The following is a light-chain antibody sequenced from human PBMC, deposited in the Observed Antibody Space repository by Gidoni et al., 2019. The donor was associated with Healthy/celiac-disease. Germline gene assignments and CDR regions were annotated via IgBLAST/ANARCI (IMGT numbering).Light chain of an antibody. V-gene: IGLV3-9*01. J-gene: IGLJ2*01. Sequence: SYELTQPLSVSVALGQTARITCGGNNIGSKNVHWYQQKPGQAPVLVIDRDSNRPSGIPERFSGSNSGNTATLTISRAQAGDEADYYCQVWDSSTDVVFGGGTKLTVL. CDR2: RDS. CDR3: QVWDSSTDVV. CDR1: NIGSKN.